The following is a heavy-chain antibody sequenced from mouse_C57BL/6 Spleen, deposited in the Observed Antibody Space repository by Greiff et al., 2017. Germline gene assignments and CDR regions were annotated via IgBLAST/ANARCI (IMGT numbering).Heavy chain of an antibody. V-gene: IGHV1-50*01. CDR2: IDPSDSYT. CDR3: ARGGNWDEDY. J-gene: IGHJ2*01. CDR1: GYTFTSYW. Sequence: QVQLQQPGAELVKPGASVKLSCKASGYTFTSYWMQWVKQRPGQGLEWIGEIDPSDSYTNYNQKFKGKATLTVDTSSSTAYMQLSSLTSEDSAVYYCARGGNWDEDYWGQGTTLTVSS. D-gene: IGHD4-1*01.